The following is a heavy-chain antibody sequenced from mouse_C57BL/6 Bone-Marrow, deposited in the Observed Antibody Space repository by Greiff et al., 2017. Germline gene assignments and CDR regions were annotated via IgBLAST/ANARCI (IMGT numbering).Heavy chain of an antibody. CDR2: IYPGSGST. CDR1: GYTFTSYW. CDR3: ARLDSSGYGFAY. D-gene: IGHD3-2*02. Sequence: QVHVKQPGAELVKPGASVKMSCKASGYTFTSYWITWVKQRPGQGLEWIGDIYPGSGSTNYNEKFKSKATLTVDTSSSTAYMQLSSLTSEDSAVYYCARLDSSGYGFAYWGQGTLVTVSA. J-gene: IGHJ3*01. V-gene: IGHV1-55*01.